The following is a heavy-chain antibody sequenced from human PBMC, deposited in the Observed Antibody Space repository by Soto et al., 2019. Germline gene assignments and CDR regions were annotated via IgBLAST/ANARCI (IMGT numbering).Heavy chain of an antibody. CDR1: VFTFSSYG. Sequence: QVQLVESGGGVVQPGRSLRLSCAASVFTFSSYGMHWVRQAPGKGLEWVAVIWYDGSNKYYADSVKGRFTISRDNSKNTLYLQMNSLRAEDTAVYYCARERRVWAVVPAAMQLGDDAFDIWGQGTMVTVSS. CDR3: ARERRVWAVVPAAMQLGDDAFDI. D-gene: IGHD2-2*01. V-gene: IGHV3-33*01. CDR2: IWYDGSNK. J-gene: IGHJ3*02.